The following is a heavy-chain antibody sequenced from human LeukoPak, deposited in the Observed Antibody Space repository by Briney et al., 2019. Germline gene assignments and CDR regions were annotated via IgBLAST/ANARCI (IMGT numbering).Heavy chain of an antibody. J-gene: IGHJ4*02. Sequence: KPSETLSLTCTVSGGSISSSSYYWGWIRQPPGKGLEWIGSIYYSGSTYYNPSLKSRVTISVDTSKNQFSLKLSSVTAADTAVYYCARGRYGTDDYWGQGTLVTVSS. D-gene: IGHD1-1*01. CDR1: GGSISSSSYY. CDR3: ARGRYGTDDY. CDR2: IYYSGST. V-gene: IGHV4-39*07.